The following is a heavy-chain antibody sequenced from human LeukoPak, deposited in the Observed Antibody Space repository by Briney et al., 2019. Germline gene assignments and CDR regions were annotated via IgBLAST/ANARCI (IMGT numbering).Heavy chain of an antibody. Sequence: PSETLSLTCTVSGGSISSSSYYWGWIRQPPGKGLEWIGSIYYSGSTYYNPSLKSRVTTSVDTSKNQFSLKLSSVTAADTAVYYCARTHTYYDFWSGYYYYHYMDVWGKGTTVTVSS. CDR3: ARTHTYYDFWSGYYYYHYMDV. CDR1: GGSISSSSYY. D-gene: IGHD3-3*01. V-gene: IGHV4-39*01. J-gene: IGHJ6*03. CDR2: IYYSGST.